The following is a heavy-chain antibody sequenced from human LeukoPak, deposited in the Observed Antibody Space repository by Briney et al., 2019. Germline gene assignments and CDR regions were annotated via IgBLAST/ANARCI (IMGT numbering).Heavy chain of an antibody. V-gene: IGHV3-48*01. D-gene: IGHD3-3*01. Sequence: PGGSLRLSCAASGFTFNTYTMNWVRQAPGKGLEWVSYISGSSGIIDYADSVRGRFTISRDNSKNTLYLQMNSLRAEDTAVYYCAKADFWSGENWFDPWGQGTLVTVSS. CDR1: GFTFNTYT. J-gene: IGHJ5*02. CDR3: AKADFWSGENWFDP. CDR2: ISGSSGII.